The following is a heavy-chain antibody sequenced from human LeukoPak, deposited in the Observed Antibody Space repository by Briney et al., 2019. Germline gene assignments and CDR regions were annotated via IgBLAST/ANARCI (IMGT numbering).Heavy chain of an antibody. CDR1: GGSIRSYY. CDR2: IYYSGST. CDR3: ARIYYSSSYDYWYFDL. V-gene: IGHV4-59*01. D-gene: IGHD6-13*01. J-gene: IGHJ2*01. Sequence: SETLSLTCTVSGGSIRSYYWSWIRQPPGKGLQWIGYIYYSGSTSYNPSLKSRVTISVDTSKNQFSLKLTSVTAADTAVYYCARIYYSSSYDYWYFDLWGRGTLVTVSS.